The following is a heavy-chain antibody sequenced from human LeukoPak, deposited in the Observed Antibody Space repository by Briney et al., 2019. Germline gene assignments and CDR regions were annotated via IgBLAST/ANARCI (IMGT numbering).Heavy chain of an antibody. CDR1: GYTFTGYY. CDR3: ARPSRRYSSGWYYFDY. Sequence: ASVKVSCKASGYTFTGYYMHWVRQAPGQGLEWMGWINPNSGGTNYAQKFQGRVTMTRDTSISTAYMELSRLRSDDTAVYYCARPSRRYSSGWYYFDYWGQGTLVTVSS. J-gene: IGHJ4*02. CDR2: INPNSGGT. V-gene: IGHV1-2*02. D-gene: IGHD6-19*01.